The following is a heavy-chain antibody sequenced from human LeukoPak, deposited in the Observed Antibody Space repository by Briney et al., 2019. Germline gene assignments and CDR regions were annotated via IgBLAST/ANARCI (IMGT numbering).Heavy chain of an antibody. CDR2: SYSGGST. CDR3: AKDGETQGIQRFLECLFPLYFDY. CDR1: GFTVSSNY. J-gene: IGHJ4*02. D-gene: IGHD3-3*01. Sequence: GGSLRLSCAASGFTVSSNYMSWVRQAPGKGLEWVSVSYSGGSTYYADSVKGRFTISRDNSKNTLYLQMNSLRAEDTAVYYCAKDGETQGIQRFLECLFPLYFDYWGQGTLVTVSS. V-gene: IGHV3-53*01.